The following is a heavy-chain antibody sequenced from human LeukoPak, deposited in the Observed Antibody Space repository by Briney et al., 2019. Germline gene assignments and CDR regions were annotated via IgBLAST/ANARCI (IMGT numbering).Heavy chain of an antibody. CDR3: TSGPGKYILTGFNDY. V-gene: IGHV3-21*04. D-gene: IGHD3-9*01. CDR1: GFSFSIYS. Sequence: PGGSLRLSCAASGFSFSIYSVNWVRQAPGKGLEWVSSVSSSSTSIYYADSLKGRFTISRDDSKNTAYLQMNSLKTEDTAVYYCTSGPGKYILTGFNDYWGQGTLVTVSS. CDR2: VSSSSTSI. J-gene: IGHJ4*02.